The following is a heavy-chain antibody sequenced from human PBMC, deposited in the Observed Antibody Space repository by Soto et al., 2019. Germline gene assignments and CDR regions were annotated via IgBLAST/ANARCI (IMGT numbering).Heavy chain of an antibody. CDR1: GASISSYY. Sequence: TSETLSLTCTVSGASISSYYWSWIRQPPGKGLEWIGYIYYSGSTNYNPSLKSRVTLSVDTSKNQFSLRLSSVTAADTAVYYCARDLFYYVSGSYVETSYNWFDPWGQGALVTVSS. CDR2: IYYSGST. V-gene: IGHV4-59*01. CDR3: ARDLFYYVSGSYVETSYNWFDP. J-gene: IGHJ5*02. D-gene: IGHD3-10*01.